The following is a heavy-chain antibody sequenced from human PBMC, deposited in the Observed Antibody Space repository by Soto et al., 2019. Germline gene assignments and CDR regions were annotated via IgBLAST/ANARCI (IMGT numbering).Heavy chain of an antibody. Sequence: GGSLRLSCAASGFTFSSYGMHWVRQAPGKGLEWVAVISYDGSNKYYADSVKGRFTISRDNSKNTLYLQMNSLRAEDTAVYYCAKDRGRGYSGSPRVYFDYWGQGTLVTVSS. J-gene: IGHJ4*02. CDR2: ISYDGSNK. V-gene: IGHV3-30*18. D-gene: IGHD1-26*01. CDR1: GFTFSSYG. CDR3: AKDRGRGYSGSPRVYFDY.